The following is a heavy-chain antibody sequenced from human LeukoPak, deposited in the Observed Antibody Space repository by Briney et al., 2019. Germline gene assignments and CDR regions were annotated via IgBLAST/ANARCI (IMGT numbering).Heavy chain of an antibody. CDR3: ARDLTYYDFWSGPDILDY. CDR1: GFTFSSYS. Sequence: GGSLRLSCAASGFTFSSYSMNWVRQAPGKGLEWVSSISSSSSSYIYYADSVKGRFTISRDNAKNSLYLQMNSLRAEDTAVYYCARDLTYYDFWSGPDILDYWGQGTLVTVSS. D-gene: IGHD3-3*01. V-gene: IGHV3-21*01. J-gene: IGHJ4*02. CDR2: ISSSSSSYI.